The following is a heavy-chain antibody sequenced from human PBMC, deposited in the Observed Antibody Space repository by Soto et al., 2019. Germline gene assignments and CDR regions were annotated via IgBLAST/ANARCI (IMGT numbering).Heavy chain of an antibody. CDR3: ARVGCSGTSCYFLNWFDP. D-gene: IGHD2-2*01. V-gene: IGHV1-69*13. J-gene: IGHJ5*02. CDR2: IIPIFGTA. CDR1: GGTFSSYA. Sequence: SVKVSCKASGGTFSSYAISWVRQAPGQGLEWMGGIIPIFGTANYAQKFQGRVTITADESTSTAYMELSSLRSEDTAVYYCARVGCSGTSCYFLNWFDPWGQGTLVTVSS.